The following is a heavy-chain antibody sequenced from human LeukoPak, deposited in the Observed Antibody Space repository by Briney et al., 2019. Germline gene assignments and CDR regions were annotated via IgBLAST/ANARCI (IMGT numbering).Heavy chain of an antibody. CDR1: GGSFSGYY. D-gene: IGHD1-26*01. CDR3: ATSGSYRTPGRY. CDR2: IYYSGVT. Sequence: SETLSLTCAVYGGSFSGYYWSWIRQPPGKGLEWIGSIYYSGVTYYNPSLESRLTISVDSSKNQFSLKMTSVTAADTAVYYCATSGSYRTPGRYWGPGALVTVSS. J-gene: IGHJ4*02. V-gene: IGHV4-59*05.